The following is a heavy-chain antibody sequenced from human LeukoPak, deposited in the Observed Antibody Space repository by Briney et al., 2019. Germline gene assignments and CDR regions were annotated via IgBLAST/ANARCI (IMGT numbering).Heavy chain of an antibody. Sequence: GGSLRLSCAASGFTFSSYWMSWVRQAPGKGLEWVSYISSSSSTIYYADSVKGRFTISRDNAKNSLYLQMNSLRAEDTAVYYCARETPSRERGYSFDYWGQGTLVTVSS. CDR3: ARETPSRERGYSFDY. CDR2: ISSSSSTI. J-gene: IGHJ4*02. CDR1: GFTFSSYW. D-gene: IGHD5-18*01. V-gene: IGHV3-48*01.